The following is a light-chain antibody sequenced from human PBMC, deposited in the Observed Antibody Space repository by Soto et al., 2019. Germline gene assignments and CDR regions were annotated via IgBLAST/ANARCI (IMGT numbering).Light chain of an antibody. CDR3: GTWDDSLSSVV. J-gene: IGLJ3*02. V-gene: IGLV1-51*01. Sequence: QSVLTQPPSVFAAPGQKVTISCSGSSSNIGDNYVSWYQQLPGTAPKLLIYDNVKRPSGMPDRFSGSKSGTSATLDITGLLTGDEADYYCGTWDDSLSSVVFGGGTKLTVL. CDR2: DNV. CDR1: SSNIGDNY.